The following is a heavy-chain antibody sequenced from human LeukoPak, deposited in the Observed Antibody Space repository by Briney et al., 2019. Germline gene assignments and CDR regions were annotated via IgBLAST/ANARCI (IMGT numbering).Heavy chain of an antibody. J-gene: IGHJ4*02. CDR2: ISSSGSSI. V-gene: IGHV3-48*01. CDR1: GFTFSSYS. Sequence: PGGSLRLSCAASGFTFSSYSMNWVRQAPGKGLEWVPYISSSGSSIYYADSVKGRFTISRDNANKLLYLQMNSLSAEDTAVYYCVRGPGVSAVTTMYWGQGTLVTVSS. CDR3: VRGPGVSAVTTMY. D-gene: IGHD4-17*01.